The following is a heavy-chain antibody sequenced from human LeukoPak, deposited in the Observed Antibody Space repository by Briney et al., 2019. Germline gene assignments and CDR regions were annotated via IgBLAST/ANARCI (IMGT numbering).Heavy chain of an antibody. CDR2: INPSGGST. V-gene: IGHV1-46*01. Sequence: ASVKVSCKASGYTFTSYYMHWVRQAPGQGLEWMGIINPSGGSTSYAQKFQGRVTMPRDTSTSTVYMELSSLRSEDTAVYYCARDGQGILTGLYYYYYYMDVWGKGTTVTVSS. D-gene: IGHD3-9*01. J-gene: IGHJ6*03. CDR3: ARDGQGILTGLYYYYYYMDV. CDR1: GYTFTSYY.